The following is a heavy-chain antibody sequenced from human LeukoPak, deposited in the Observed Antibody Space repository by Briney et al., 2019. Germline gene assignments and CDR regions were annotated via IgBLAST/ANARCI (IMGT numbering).Heavy chain of an antibody. CDR3: AAKQWLVRRGYFQH. CDR1: GGSFSGYY. V-gene: IGHV4-34*01. J-gene: IGHJ1*01. CDR2: INHSGST. D-gene: IGHD6-19*01. Sequence: SETLSHTCAVYGGSFSGYYWSWIRQPPGKGLEWIGEINHSGSTNYNPSLKSRVTISVDTSKNQFSLKLSSVTAADTAVYYCAAKQWLVRRGYFQHWGQGTLVTVSS.